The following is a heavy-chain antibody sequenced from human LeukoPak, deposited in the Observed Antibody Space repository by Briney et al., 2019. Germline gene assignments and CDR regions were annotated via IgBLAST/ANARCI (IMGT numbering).Heavy chain of an antibody. CDR3: TTEVGYCSSTSCYSFDY. CDR1: GFTFSNAW. J-gene: IGHJ4*02. D-gene: IGHD2-2*02. CDR2: IKSKTDGGTT. Sequence: GGSLGLSCAASGFTFSNAWMSWVRQAPGKGLEWVGRIKSKTDGGTTDYAAPVKGRFTISRDDSKNTLYLQMNSLKTEDTAVYYCTTEVGYCSSTSCYSFDYWGQGTLVTVSS. V-gene: IGHV3-15*01.